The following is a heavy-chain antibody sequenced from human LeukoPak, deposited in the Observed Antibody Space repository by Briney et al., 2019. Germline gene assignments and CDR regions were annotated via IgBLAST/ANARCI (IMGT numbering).Heavy chain of an antibody. V-gene: IGHV3-30*02. Sequence: GGSLRLSCAASGFTFSSYGMHWVRQAPGKWLEWAAFIRYDGSNKYYADSVKGRFTISRDNSKNTLYLQMNSLRAEDTAVYYCARGVTNIVGVRFPFDHWGQGNLVTASS. J-gene: IGHJ4*02. D-gene: IGHD1-26*01. CDR3: ARGVTNIVGVRFPFDH. CDR2: IRYDGSNK. CDR1: GFTFSSYG.